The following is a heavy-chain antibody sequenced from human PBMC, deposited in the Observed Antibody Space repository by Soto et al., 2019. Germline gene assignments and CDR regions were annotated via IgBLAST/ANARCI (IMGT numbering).Heavy chain of an antibody. CDR2: ISSNGVGT. CDR3: ARRARPDFYYMDV. J-gene: IGHJ6*03. Sequence: PGGSLRLSCAASGFTLSGYAMDWVRQAPGKGLEYVSGISSNGVGTYYANSVQGRFTISRDNSKNTVYLQMGSLRPEDMGVYYCARRARPDFYYMDVWGKGTTVTVSS. V-gene: IGHV3-64*01. CDR1: GFTLSGYA. D-gene: IGHD6-6*01.